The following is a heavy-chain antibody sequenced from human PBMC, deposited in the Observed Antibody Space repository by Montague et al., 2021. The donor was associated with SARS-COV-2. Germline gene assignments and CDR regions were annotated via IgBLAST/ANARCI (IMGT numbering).Heavy chain of an antibody. D-gene: IGHD5-24*01. CDR3: ARVIVEMATMGVYYSGMDV. CDR1: GGSISSGGYY. V-gene: IGHV4-31*03. Sequence: TLSLTCTVSGGSISSGGYYWSWIRQHPGKGLEWIGYIYYSGSTYYNPSLKSRVTISVDTSKNQFSLKLSSVTAADTAVYYCARVIVEMATMGVYYSGMDVWGQGTTVTVSS. CDR2: IYYSGST. J-gene: IGHJ6*02.